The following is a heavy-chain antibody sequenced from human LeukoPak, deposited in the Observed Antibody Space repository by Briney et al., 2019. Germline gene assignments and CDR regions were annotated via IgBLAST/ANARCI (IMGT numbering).Heavy chain of an antibody. D-gene: IGHD6-13*01. CDR3: ARLPGHSSGWYPQYYYYYYGMDV. Sequence: PSETLSLTCTVSGGSISSSSYYWGWIRQPPGKGLEWIGSIYYSGSTYYNPSLKSRVTISVDTSKNQFSLKLSSVTAANTAVYYCARLPGHSSGWYPQYYYYYYGMDVWGQGTTVTVSS. CDR1: GGSISSSSYY. V-gene: IGHV4-39*01. CDR2: IYYSGST. J-gene: IGHJ6*02.